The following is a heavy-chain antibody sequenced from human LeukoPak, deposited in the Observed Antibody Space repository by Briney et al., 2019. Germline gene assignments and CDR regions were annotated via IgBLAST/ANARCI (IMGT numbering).Heavy chain of an antibody. J-gene: IGHJ5*02. D-gene: IGHD2-15*01. CDR3: AKDLGEVVVANWFDP. Sequence: GGSLRLSCAASGFTFSNYAMSWVRQAPGKGLEWVSAISGSGGSTYYADSVKGRFTISRDNSKNTLYLQMNSLRAEDTAVYYCAKDLGEVVVANWFDPWGQGTLVTVSS. CDR2: ISGSGGST. CDR1: GFTFSNYA. V-gene: IGHV3-23*01.